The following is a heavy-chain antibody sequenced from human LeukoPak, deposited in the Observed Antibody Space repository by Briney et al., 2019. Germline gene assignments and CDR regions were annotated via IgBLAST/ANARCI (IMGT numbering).Heavy chain of an antibody. CDR3: AREVVSAHIAAAGSGYYYYMDV. D-gene: IGHD6-13*01. J-gene: IGHJ6*03. CDR1: GYSISSGYY. CDR2: IYHSGST. Sequence: SETLSLTCTVSGYSISSGYYWGWIRQPPGKGLEWIGSIYHSGSTYYNPSLKSRVTISVDTSKNQFSLKLSSVTAADTAVYYCAREVVSAHIAAAGSGYYYYMDVWGKGTTVTVSS. V-gene: IGHV4-38-2*02.